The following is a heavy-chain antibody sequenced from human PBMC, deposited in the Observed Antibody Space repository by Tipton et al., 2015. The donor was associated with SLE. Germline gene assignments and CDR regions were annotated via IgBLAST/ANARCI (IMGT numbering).Heavy chain of an antibody. CDR3: ARRGYSYGLDY. J-gene: IGHJ4*02. Sequence: TLSLTCTVSGGSISSSSYYWGWIRQPPGKGLEWIGSIYYSWSTHYNPSLKSRVTISVDTSKNQFSLKLSSVTAADTAVYYCARRGYSYGLDYWGQGTLVTVSS. CDR2: IYYSWST. V-gene: IGHV4-39*01. CDR1: GGSISSSSYY. D-gene: IGHD5-18*01.